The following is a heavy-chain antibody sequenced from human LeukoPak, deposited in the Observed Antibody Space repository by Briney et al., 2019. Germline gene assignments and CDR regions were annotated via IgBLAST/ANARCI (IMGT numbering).Heavy chain of an antibody. CDR1: GYSFTNYW. V-gene: IGHV5-51*01. CDR2: IYPGDSDT. CDR3: ARTRWLQSLNSLDY. J-gene: IGHJ4*02. Sequence: GEPLKISCKGSGYSFTNYWIGWVRQMPGKGLEWMGIIYPGDSDTRYSPYFQGPVTISTDKSLSTPYLPWSSLKASDTAMYYCARTRWLQSLNSLDYWGQGTLVTVSS. D-gene: IGHD5-24*01.